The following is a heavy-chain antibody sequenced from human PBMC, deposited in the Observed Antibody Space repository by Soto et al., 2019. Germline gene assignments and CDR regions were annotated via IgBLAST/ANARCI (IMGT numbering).Heavy chain of an antibody. D-gene: IGHD2-15*01. Sequence: EVQLVESGGGLVQPGGSLRLSCAASGFTFSSYSMNWVRQAPGKGLEWVSYISSSSTTKYYADSVKGRFTISRDNAKNTLYLQMNSLGAEDTAVYYCARDGCGGSNCLNWFDPWGQGTLVTVSS. CDR3: ARDGCGGSNCLNWFDP. CDR1: GFTFSSYS. V-gene: IGHV3-48*01. J-gene: IGHJ5*02. CDR2: ISSSSTTK.